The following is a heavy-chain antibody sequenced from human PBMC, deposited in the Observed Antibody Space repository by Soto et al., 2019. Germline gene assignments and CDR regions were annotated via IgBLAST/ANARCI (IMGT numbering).Heavy chain of an antibody. D-gene: IGHD3-16*02. V-gene: IGHV4-34*01. J-gene: IGHJ1*01. CDR1: GGSFSGYY. CDR2: INHSGST. Sequence: ASETLSLTCAVYGGSFSGYYWSWIRQPPGKGLEWIGEINHSGSTNYNPSLKSRVTTSVDTSKNQFSLKLSSVTAADTAVYYCARRGSYRYGRLWFQHWGQGTLVTVSS. CDR3: ARRGSYRYGRLWFQH.